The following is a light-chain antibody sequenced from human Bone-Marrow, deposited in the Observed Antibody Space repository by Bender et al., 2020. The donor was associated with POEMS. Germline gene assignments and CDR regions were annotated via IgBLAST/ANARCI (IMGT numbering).Light chain of an antibody. CDR3: AAWEDSLNGWV. Sequence: QSALTQPASVSGSPGQSITISCSGTSYSDVGSYNVVSWYQQHPGKAPKLILYEDSKRPSGVPDRFSGSKSGNTASLTVSGLQAEDEADYYCAAWEDSLNGWVFGGGTKLTVL. CDR2: EDS. CDR1: SYSDVGSYNV. J-gene: IGLJ3*02. V-gene: IGLV2-14*02.